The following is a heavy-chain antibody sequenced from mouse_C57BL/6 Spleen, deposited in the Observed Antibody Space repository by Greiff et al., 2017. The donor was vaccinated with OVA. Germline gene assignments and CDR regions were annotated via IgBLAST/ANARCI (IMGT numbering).Heavy chain of an antibody. Sequence: QVQLQQPGAELVMPGASVKLSCKASGYTFTSYWMHWVKQRPGQGLEWIGEIDPSDSYTNYNQKFKGKSTLTVDKSSSTAYMQLSSLTSEDSAVYYCARSGLLRSAFDVWGTGTTVTVSS. D-gene: IGHD1-1*01. J-gene: IGHJ1*03. CDR3: ARSGLLRSAFDV. CDR2: IDPSDSYT. V-gene: IGHV1-69*01. CDR1: GYTFTSYW.